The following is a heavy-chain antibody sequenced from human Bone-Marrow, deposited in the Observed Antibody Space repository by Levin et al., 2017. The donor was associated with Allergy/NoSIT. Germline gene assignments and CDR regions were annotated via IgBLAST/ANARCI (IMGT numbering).Heavy chain of an antibody. D-gene: IGHD5-12*01. J-gene: IGHJ4*02. CDR1: GFYFGDYA. Sequence: PGGSLRLSCTGSGFYFGDYALSWIRQAPGKGLEWISLIRSSAYGETTEYAASVKGRFTISRDASKGIAYLQMNSLNTEDTAVYFCTRGLPATIGYYFENWGQGTLVTVSS. CDR2: IRSSAYGETT. CDR3: TRGLPATIGYYFEN. V-gene: IGHV3-49*03.